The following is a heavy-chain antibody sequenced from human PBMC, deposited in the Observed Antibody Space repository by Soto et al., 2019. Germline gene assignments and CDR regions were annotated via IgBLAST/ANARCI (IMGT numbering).Heavy chain of an antibody. CDR3: ARVGLDYDFWSGYYSPIGDYYYYMDV. J-gene: IGHJ6*03. CDR1: GYTFTSYD. CDR2: MNPNSGNT. Sequence: ASVKVSCKASGYTFTSYDINWVRQATGQGLEWMGWMNPNSGNTGYAQKFQGRVTMTRNTSISTAYMELSSFRSEDTAVYYCARVGLDYDFWSGYYSPIGDYYYYMDVWGKGTTVTAP. D-gene: IGHD3-3*01. V-gene: IGHV1-8*01.